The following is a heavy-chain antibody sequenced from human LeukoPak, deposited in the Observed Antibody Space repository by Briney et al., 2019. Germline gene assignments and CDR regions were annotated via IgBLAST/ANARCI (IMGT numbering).Heavy chain of an antibody. J-gene: IGHJ4*02. D-gene: IGHD3-16*02. CDR2: IYYSGST. CDR3: ASLYYDYVWGSYRFPNFDY. Sequence: SETLSLTCTASGGSISSSSYYWGWIRQPPGKGLEWIGSIYYSGSTYYNPSLKSRVTISVDTSKNQFSLKLSSVTAADTAVYYCASLYYDYVWGSYRFPNFDYWGQGTLVTVSS. CDR1: GGSISSSSYY. V-gene: IGHV4-39*07.